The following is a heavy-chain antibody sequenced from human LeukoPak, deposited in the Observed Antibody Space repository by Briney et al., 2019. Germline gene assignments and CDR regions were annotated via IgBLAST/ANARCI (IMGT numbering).Heavy chain of an antibody. V-gene: IGHV4-4*07. J-gene: IGHJ6*03. D-gene: IGHD6-6*01. CDR3: ASLAARPDDYYYYYMDV. CDR2: IYTSGST. Sequence: SETLSLTCTVSGGSISISYYWGWIRQPAGKGLEWIGRIYTSGSTNYNPSLKSRVTMSVDTSKNQFSLKLSSVTAADTAVYYCASLAARPDDYYYYYMDVWGKGTTVTVSS. CDR1: GGSISISYY.